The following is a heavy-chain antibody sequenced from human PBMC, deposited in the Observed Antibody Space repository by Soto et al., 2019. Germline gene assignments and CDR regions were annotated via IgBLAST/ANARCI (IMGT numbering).Heavy chain of an antibody. CDR2: TYYRSKWYN. CDR1: GDSVSSNSAA. Sequence: SQTLSLTCAISGDSVSSNSAAWNWIRQSPSRGLEWLGRTYYRSKWYNDYAVSVKSRITINPDTSKNQFSLQLNSVTPEDTAVYYCARSPYTGIAVAGGFDFWGQGNLVTVSS. V-gene: IGHV6-1*01. D-gene: IGHD6-19*01. J-gene: IGHJ5*01. CDR3: ARSPYTGIAVAGGFDF.